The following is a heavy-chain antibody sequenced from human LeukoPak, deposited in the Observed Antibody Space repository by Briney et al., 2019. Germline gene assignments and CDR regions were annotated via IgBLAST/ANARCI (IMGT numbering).Heavy chain of an antibody. CDR1: GFTFSSYG. Sequence: GGSLRLSCAASGFTFSSYGMHWVRQAPGKGLEWVAYIQYDGSNQQYADSVKGRFSISRDRSKNIPYLQMNSLRPEDTAVYYCARALSIAAAAGGYWGQGTLVTVSS. V-gene: IGHV3-30*02. J-gene: IGHJ4*02. CDR3: ARALSIAAAAGGY. D-gene: IGHD6-13*01. CDR2: IQYDGSNQ.